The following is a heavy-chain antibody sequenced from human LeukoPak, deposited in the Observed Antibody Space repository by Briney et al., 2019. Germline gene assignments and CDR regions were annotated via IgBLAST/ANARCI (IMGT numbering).Heavy chain of an antibody. CDR1: GYTFSSFS. J-gene: IGHJ6*03. D-gene: IGHD2-2*01. V-gene: IGHV3-21*01. CDR2: ISSTSSYI. Sequence: GGSLRLSCAASGYTFSSFSMNWVRQAPGKGLEWVSSISSTSSYIYYADSVKGRFTISRDKDKNSVYLQMTSLRAEDTAVYYCARESGSRSYYYYMDVWGKGTTVTVSS. CDR3: ARESGSRSYYYYMDV.